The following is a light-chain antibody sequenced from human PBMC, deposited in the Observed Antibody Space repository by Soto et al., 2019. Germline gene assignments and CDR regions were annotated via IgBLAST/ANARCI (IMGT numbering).Light chain of an antibody. V-gene: IGKV1-5*01. CDR1: QSISSW. J-gene: IGKJ2*01. CDR3: QQYNSYHT. CDR2: DAS. Sequence: DIQMTQSPSTLSASVGDRVTITCRASQSISSWLAWYQQKPGKAPKLLIYDASSLESGVPSRFSGSGSGTEFTLTISSLQPYDVATYYCQQYNSYHTFGQGTKLEIK.